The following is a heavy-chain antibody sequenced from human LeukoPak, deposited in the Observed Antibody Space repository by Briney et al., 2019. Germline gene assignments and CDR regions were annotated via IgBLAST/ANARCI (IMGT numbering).Heavy chain of an antibody. D-gene: IGHD6-13*01. CDR1: GFSLKTSGVN. V-gene: IGHV2-5*02. CDR2: IYWDNDK. CDR3: AHSDSDTSSSWIYFDY. Sequence: SGPTLVKPPQTLTLTCAFSGFSLKTSGVNVGWIRQPPGKALEWLALIYWDNDKRYSPSLKSRLTITKDTSKNQVVLTMTNMDPVDTATYYCAHSDSDTSSSWIYFDYWGQGTLVTVSS. J-gene: IGHJ4*02.